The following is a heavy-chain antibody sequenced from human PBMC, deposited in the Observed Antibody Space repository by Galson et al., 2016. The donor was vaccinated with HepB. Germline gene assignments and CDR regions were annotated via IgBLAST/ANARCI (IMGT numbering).Heavy chain of an antibody. CDR3: ASTDAGSDAFEV. V-gene: IGHV1-18*01. J-gene: IGHJ3*01. Sequence: SVKVSCKASGYTFGNYDVSWVRQAPGQGLEWMGRVSGYNGNTDYGQKDQGRVTMSIETSTNTAYMDLRSLGFDDTAVYFCASTDAGSDAFEVWGRGTLVTVSS. CDR2: VSGYNGNT. CDR1: GYTFGNYD. D-gene: IGHD3-10*01.